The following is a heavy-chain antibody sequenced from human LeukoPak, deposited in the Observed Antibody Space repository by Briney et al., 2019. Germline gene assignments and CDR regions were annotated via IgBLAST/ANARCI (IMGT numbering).Heavy chain of an antibody. CDR3: ARSSIAARPYYMDV. D-gene: IGHD6-6*01. J-gene: IGHJ6*03. CDR1: GFTVSSNY. V-gene: IGHV3-53*01. CDR2: IYSGGST. Sequence: PGGSLRLSCAASGFTVSSNYMSWVRQAPGKGLEWVSVIYSGGSTYYADSVKGRFTISRDNSKNTLYLQMSSLRAEDTAVYYCARSSIAARPYYMDVWGKGTTVTVSS.